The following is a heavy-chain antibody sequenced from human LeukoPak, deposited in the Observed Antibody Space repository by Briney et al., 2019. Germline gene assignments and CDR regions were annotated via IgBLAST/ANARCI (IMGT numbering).Heavy chain of an antibody. V-gene: IGHV3-9*01. Sequence: GGSLRLSCAASGFIFDDYAMHWVRQAPGKGLEWVSSISGNSGGLGYADSVKGRFTISRDNAKNSLYLQTNSLRLEDTALYYCATGDGTKFDSWGQGTLVTVSS. CDR2: ISGNSGGL. D-gene: IGHD2-21*02. CDR3: ATGDGTKFDS. CDR1: GFIFDDYA. J-gene: IGHJ4*02.